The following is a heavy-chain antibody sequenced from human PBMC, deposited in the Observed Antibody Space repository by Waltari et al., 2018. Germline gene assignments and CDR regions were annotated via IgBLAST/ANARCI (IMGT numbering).Heavy chain of an antibody. Sequence: QPQLQESGPGLVKPSQTLSLPCAVSAFSTTCAGYSWSCIRQPPGKGREWIGYVHQSGSAYYNPSLESRVTISIDKSKNHFSLILTSITAADTAVYYCARGAVGVSRCAPWGQGTLVTVSS. CDR3: ARGAVGVSRCAP. J-gene: IGHJ5*02. D-gene: IGHD1-26*01. CDR2: VHQSGSA. CDR1: AFSTTCAGYS. V-gene: IGHV4-30-2*01.